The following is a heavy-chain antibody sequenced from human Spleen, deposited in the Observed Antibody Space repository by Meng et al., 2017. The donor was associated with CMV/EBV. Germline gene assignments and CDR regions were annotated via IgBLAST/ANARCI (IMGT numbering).Heavy chain of an antibody. CDR2: IYYSGST. J-gene: IGHJ4*02. CDR1: GYSISNGYY. Sequence: GSLRLSCTVSGYSISNGYYWGWIRQPPGKGLEWIGTIYYSGSTYYNPSLKSRVTISVDTSKRQFSLKLSSVTAADTAVYYCASYSNIWYVTDYWGQGTLVTVSS. V-gene: IGHV4-38-2*02. CDR3: ASYSNIWYVTDY. D-gene: IGHD6-13*01.